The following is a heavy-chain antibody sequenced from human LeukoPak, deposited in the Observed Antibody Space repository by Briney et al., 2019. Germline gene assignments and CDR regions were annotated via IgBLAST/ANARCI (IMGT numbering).Heavy chain of an antibody. CDR1: GFTFSSYS. CDR3: ASISWGGFGSTTNNWFDP. J-gene: IGHJ5*02. V-gene: IGHV3-21*01. D-gene: IGHD2-2*01. CDR2: ISSSSSYI. Sequence: GGSLRLSCAASGFTFSSYSMNWVRQAPGKGLEWVSSISSSSSYIYYADSVKGRFTISRDNAKNSLYLQMNSLRAEDTAVYYCASISWGGFGSTTNNWFDPWGQGTLVTVSS.